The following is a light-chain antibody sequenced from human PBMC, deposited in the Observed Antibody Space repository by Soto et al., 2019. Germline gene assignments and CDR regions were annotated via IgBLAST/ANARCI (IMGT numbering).Light chain of an antibody. V-gene: IGLV2-23*01. CDR1: SSDVGTYNL. CDR2: EGT. CDR3: CSYVGSSTYV. Sequence: QSALTQPASVSGSPGQSITISCTGTSSDVGTYNLVSWYQQHPGKAPKLMVYEGTKRPSGVSNRFSGSKSGNTASLTISGLQAEDEADYYCCSYVGSSTYVFGTGTRSP. J-gene: IGLJ1*01.